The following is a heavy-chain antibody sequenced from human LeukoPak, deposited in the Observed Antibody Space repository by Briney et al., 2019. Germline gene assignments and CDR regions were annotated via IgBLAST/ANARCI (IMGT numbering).Heavy chain of an antibody. CDR1: GYTFTGYY. CDR2: INPNSGGT. V-gene: IGHV1-2*02. D-gene: IGHD4-23*01. J-gene: IGHJ4*02. Sequence: ASVKVSCKASGYTFTGYYMHWVRQAPGQGLEWMGWINPNSGGTNYAQKFQGRVTMTRDTSISTAYMELSRLRSDDTAVYYCARQGYSGHSQGAADYWGQGTLVTVSS. CDR3: ARQGYSGHSQGAADY.